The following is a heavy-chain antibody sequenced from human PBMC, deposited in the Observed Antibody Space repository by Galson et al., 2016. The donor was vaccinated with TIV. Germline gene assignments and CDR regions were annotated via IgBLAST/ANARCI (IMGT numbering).Heavy chain of an antibody. D-gene: IGHD3-22*01. CDR3: ARDRGSMTMILVVDYYYGMDV. Sequence: SVKVSCKASGYTFSYYGISWVRRAPGQGLEWMGWISGHSGNTDYARKFQGRRVMTTDTSTGTAFMAVRSLTSDDTAVYYCARDRGSMTMILVVDYYYGMDVWGQGTTVTVSS. CDR2: ISGHSGNT. CDR1: GYTFSYYG. V-gene: IGHV1-18*04. J-gene: IGHJ6*02.